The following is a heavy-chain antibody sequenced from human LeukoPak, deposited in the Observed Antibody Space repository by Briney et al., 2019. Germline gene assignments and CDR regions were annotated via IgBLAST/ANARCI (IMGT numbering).Heavy chain of an antibody. D-gene: IGHD3/OR15-3a*01. CDR3: ARDWRRTGYSYWYFDL. V-gene: IGHV3-53*04. CDR2: IYSGDST. Sequence: GGSLRLSCAASGFTVSSNYRSWVRQAPGKGLEWVAVIYSGDSTYYADSVKGRFTISRHNSKNTLYLQMNSLRAEDTAVYYCARDWRRTGYSYWYFDLWGRGTLVTVSS. CDR1: GFTVSSNY. J-gene: IGHJ2*01.